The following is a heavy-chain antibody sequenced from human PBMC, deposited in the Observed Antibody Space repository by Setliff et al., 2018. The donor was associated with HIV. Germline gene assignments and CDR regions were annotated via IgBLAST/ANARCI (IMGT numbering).Heavy chain of an antibody. Sequence: GASVKVSCKTSGYMFIAYGISWVRQAPGQGLEWMGWISAYNGNTNYAQKLQGRVTMTTDTSTSTAYMELRSLRSDDTAVYYCTIDYGDYEGWFDPWGQGTLVTVSS. V-gene: IGHV1-18*01. D-gene: IGHD4-17*01. J-gene: IGHJ5*02. CDR3: TIDYGDYEGWFDP. CDR1: GYMFIAYG. CDR2: ISAYNGNT.